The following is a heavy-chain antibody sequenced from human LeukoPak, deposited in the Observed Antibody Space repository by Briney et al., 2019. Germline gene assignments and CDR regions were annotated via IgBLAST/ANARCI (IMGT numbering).Heavy chain of an antibody. CDR3: ARDPPEYCSSTSCYSGYYYYMDV. CDR1: GFTFSSYA. Sequence: GGSLRLSCAASGFTFSSYAMHWVRQAPGKGLEWVAVISYDGSNKYYADSVKGRFTISRDNSKNTLYLQMDSLRAEDTAVYYCARDPPEYCSSTSCYSGYYYYMDVWGKGTTVTVSS. CDR2: ISYDGSNK. J-gene: IGHJ6*03. V-gene: IGHV3-30-3*01. D-gene: IGHD2-2*01.